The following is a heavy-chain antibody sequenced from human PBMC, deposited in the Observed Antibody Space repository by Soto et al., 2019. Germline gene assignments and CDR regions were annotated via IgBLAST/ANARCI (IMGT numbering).Heavy chain of an antibody. CDR2: IKNKADGGTT. CDR1: GITFTNAW. CDR3: TTDPGDYEDF. V-gene: IGHV3-15*01. Sequence: EVQLVESGGDLVKPGGCLRLSCAASGITFTNAWMSWVRQAPGKGLEWVGRIKNKADGGTTDYAAPVRVRFTISRDDSKNTLFLQMNSLETEDTAVYYCTTDPGDYEDFWGRGTLVTVSS. J-gene: IGHJ4*02. D-gene: IGHD4-17*01.